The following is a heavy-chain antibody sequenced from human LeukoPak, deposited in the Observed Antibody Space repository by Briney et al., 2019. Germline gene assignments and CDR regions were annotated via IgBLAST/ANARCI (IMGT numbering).Heavy chain of an antibody. J-gene: IGHJ4*02. CDR1: GFSLRNHG. Sequence: GGSLRLSCAASGFSLRNHGMNWVRQAPGKGLEWVAVVSHDGSAKFYADSVKGRFAISRDNPNNILYLQMNSLRPEDTAVYYCTKELGASGSSHMCYLDYWGQGILVTVS. D-gene: IGHD3-10*01. CDR2: VSHDGSAK. V-gene: IGHV3-30*18. CDR3: TKELGASGSSHMCYLDY.